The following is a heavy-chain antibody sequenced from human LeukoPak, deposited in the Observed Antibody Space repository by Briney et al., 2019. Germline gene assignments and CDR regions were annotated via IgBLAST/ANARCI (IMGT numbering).Heavy chain of an antibody. D-gene: IGHD3-10*01. CDR1: GGTFSSYA. CDR3: ASNFQSYHFDY. CDR2: IIPIFGTA. V-gene: IGHV1-69*06. Sequence: GSSVKVSCKASGGTFSSYAMSWVRQAPGQGLEWMGGIIPIFGTANYAQKFQGRVTITADKSTSTAYMELSSLRSEDTAVYYCASNFQSYHFDYWGQGTLVTVSS. J-gene: IGHJ4*02.